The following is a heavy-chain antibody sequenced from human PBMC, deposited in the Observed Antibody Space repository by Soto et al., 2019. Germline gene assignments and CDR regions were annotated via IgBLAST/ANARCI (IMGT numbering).Heavy chain of an antibody. CDR1: GFTFSSYG. Sequence: QVPLVESGGGVVQPGRSLRLSCAASGFTFSSYGMHWVRQAPGKGLEWGAVIWYDGSNKYYADSVKGRFTISRDNSKNSLYLQMNSLRAEDTGGYYCARYPVLRVAGDDAFDIWGQGAMVTVSS. D-gene: IGHD6-19*01. CDR2: IWYDGSNK. CDR3: ARYPVLRVAGDDAFDI. V-gene: IGHV3-33*01. J-gene: IGHJ3*02.